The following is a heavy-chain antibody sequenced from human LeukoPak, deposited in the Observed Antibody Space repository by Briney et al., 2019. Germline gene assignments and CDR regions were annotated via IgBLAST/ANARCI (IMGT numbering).Heavy chain of an antibody. CDR1: GFTFDDYA. CDR3: AKDWTRSGRGNLEY. Sequence: GGSLRLSCAASGFTFDDYAMHWLRQAPGKGLEWVSGISWNSGSIGYADSVKGRFTISRDNAKNSLYLQMNSLRAEDTALYYCAKDWTRSGRGNLEYWGQGTLVTVSS. J-gene: IGHJ4*02. D-gene: IGHD3-3*01. CDR2: ISWNSGSI. V-gene: IGHV3-9*01.